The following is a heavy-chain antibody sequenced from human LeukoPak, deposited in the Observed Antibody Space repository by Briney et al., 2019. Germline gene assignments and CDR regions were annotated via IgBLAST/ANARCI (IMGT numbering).Heavy chain of an antibody. Sequence: SETLSLTCTVSGGSIGSYYWSWIRQPPGKGLEWIGYIYDSGSTNYNPSLKSRVTISLDTSKKQFPLKLTSVTATDTAVFYCARHYYGSGSSPMDVWGQGTTVTVSS. CDR3: ARHYYGSGSSPMDV. CDR2: IYDSGST. V-gene: IGHV4-59*08. J-gene: IGHJ6*02. CDR1: GGSIGSYY. D-gene: IGHD3-10*01.